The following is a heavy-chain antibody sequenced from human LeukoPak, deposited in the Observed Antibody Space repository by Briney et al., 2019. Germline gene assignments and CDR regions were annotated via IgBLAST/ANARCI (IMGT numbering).Heavy chain of an antibody. J-gene: IGHJ4*02. CDR1: GYTFTIYG. V-gene: IGHV1-18*01. D-gene: IGHD2-2*02. Sequence: ASVKVSCKASGYTFTIYGISWVRQAPGQGLEWMGWISGYNGNTNYAQKFRGRVTMTTDTSTSTAYMELRSLKSDDTAVYYCARAGEIVPAAIVYFDYWGQGTLVTVSS. CDR2: ISGYNGNT. CDR3: ARAGEIVPAAIVYFDY.